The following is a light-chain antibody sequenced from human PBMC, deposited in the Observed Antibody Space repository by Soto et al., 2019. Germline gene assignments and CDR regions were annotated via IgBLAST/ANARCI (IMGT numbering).Light chain of an antibody. CDR3: QSYDSSTVI. Sequence: FMLTQPHSVSDSPGKTVTISCTRSSGDIASNYVQWYQQRPGSAPTTVIYEHNQRPSGVPDRFSGSTDGSSNSASLTISGLQTEDEADYCCQSYDSSTVIFGGGTKLTVL. CDR1: SGDIASNY. J-gene: IGLJ2*01. CDR2: EHN. V-gene: IGLV6-57*04.